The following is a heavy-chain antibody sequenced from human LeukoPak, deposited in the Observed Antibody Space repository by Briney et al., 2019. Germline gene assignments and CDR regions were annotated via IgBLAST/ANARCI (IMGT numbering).Heavy chain of an antibody. D-gene: IGHD5-24*01. CDR1: GGSISSGGYY. V-gene: IGHV4-31*03. CDR2: IYYSGST. J-gene: IGHJ4*02. CDR3: ARENEMAHIDY. Sequence: PSETLSLTCTVSGGSISSGGYYWSWIRQHPGKGLEWIGYIYYSGSTYYNPSLKSRFTISVDTSKNQFSLKLSSVTAADTAVYYCARENEMAHIDYWGQGTLVTVSS.